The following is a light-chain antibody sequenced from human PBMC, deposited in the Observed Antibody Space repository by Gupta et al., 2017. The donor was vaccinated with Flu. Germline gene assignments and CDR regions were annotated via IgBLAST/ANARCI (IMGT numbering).Light chain of an antibody. CDR1: NSNIGRKT. CDR2: AND. V-gene: IGLV1-44*01. CDR3: AAWDDTFNGWV. J-gene: IGLJ3*02. Sequence: QSVLAQAPSASGTPGQRVTISCSGSNSNIGRKTVNWYQQLPGTSPKLLIYANDQRPSGVPDRFSGFKSGTSASLVISGRQSEDVADYYCAAWDDTFNGWVFGGGTKLTVL.